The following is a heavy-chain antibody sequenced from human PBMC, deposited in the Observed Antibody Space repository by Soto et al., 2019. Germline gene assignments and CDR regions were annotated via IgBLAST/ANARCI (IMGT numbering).Heavy chain of an antibody. D-gene: IGHD1-26*01. CDR3: ARGLISGSHYSGGWYYFDS. Sequence: PSDTLSLTCDVYGGSFSDYIWTWIRQTPGKGLQWIGQINHSGSANYNPSLKSRVTISVHTSSSQFSLELSSVTAADTAVYYCARGLISGSHYSGGWYYFDSWGQGTQVTVSS. V-gene: IGHV4-34*01. J-gene: IGHJ4*02. CDR1: GGSFSDYI. CDR2: INHSGSA.